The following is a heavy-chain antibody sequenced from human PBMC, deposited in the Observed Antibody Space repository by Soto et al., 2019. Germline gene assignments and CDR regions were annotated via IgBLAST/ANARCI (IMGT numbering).Heavy chain of an antibody. J-gene: IGHJ6*02. V-gene: IGHV4-34*01. CDR2: INHSGST. CDR1: GGSFSGYY. CDR3: AKTYYYGSGSYPQYYGMDV. Sequence: SETLSLTCAVYGGSFSGYYWSWIRQPPGKGLEWIGEINHSGSTNYNPSLKSRVTISVDTSKNQFSLKLSSVTAEDTAVYYCAKTYYYGSGSYPQYYGMDVWGQGTTVTVSS. D-gene: IGHD3-10*01.